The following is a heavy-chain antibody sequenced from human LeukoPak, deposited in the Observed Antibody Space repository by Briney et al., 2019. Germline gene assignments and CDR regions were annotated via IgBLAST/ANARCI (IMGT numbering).Heavy chain of an antibody. D-gene: IGHD3-9*01. V-gene: IGHV4-38-2*02. CDR1: GYSISNGYY. J-gene: IGHJ6*03. CDR2: IYHSGST. Sequence: PSETLSLTCTVSGYSISNGYYWGWIRQPPGKGLEWIGSIYHSGSTYYNPSLKSRVTISLDTSKNQFSLKLSSVTAADTAVYYCARTILTGWGGYYMDVWGKGTTVTISS. CDR3: ARTILTGWGGYYMDV.